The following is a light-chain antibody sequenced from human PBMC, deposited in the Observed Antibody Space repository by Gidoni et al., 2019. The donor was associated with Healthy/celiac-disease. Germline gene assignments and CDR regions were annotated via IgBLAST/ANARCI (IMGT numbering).Light chain of an antibody. V-gene: IGKV3-20*01. Sequence: EIVLTQSPGTLSLSPGERATLSCRASQSVSSSYLAWYQQKPGQAPSLLIYGASSRATGIPDRFSGSGSGTDFTLTISRLEPEDFAVYYCQQYGSSPRLTFXGXTKVEIK. J-gene: IGKJ4*01. CDR1: QSVSSSY. CDR3: QQYGSSPRLT. CDR2: GAS.